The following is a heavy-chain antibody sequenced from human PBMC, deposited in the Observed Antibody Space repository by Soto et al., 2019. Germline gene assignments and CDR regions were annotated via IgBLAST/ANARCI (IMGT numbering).Heavy chain of an antibody. CDR2: IGTAGDT. J-gene: IGHJ6*02. Sequence: EVQLVESGGGLVQPGVSLRLSCAASGFTFSSYDMHWVRQATGKGLEWVSAIGTAGDTYYPGSVKGRFTISRENAKNSLYLQMNSLRAGDTAVYYCARGGGSWRVPYYYGMDVWGQGTTVTVSS. CDR3: ARGGGSWRVPYYYGMDV. CDR1: GFTFSSYD. V-gene: IGHV3-13*01. D-gene: IGHD1-26*01.